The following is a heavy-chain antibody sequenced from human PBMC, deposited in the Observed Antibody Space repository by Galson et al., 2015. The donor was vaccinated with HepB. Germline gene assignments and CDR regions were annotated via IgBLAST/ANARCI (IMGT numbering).Heavy chain of an antibody. D-gene: IGHD2-15*01. Sequence: SVKVSCKASGGTFSSYAISWVRQAPGQGLEWMGGIIPIFGTANYAQKFQGRVTITADESTSTAYMELSSLRSEDTAVYYCARLGQIDCSGGSCYSGFDYWGQGTLVTVSS. CDR1: GGTFSSYA. J-gene: IGHJ4*02. V-gene: IGHV1-69*13. CDR2: IIPIFGTA. CDR3: ARLGQIDCSGGSCYSGFDY.